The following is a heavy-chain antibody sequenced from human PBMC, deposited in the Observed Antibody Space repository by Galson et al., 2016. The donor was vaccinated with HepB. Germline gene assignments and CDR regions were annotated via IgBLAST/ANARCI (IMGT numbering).Heavy chain of an antibody. CDR1: ASSFRSYT. V-gene: IGHV3-30*04. CDR3: ARGPGSYYRGREYYYGMDV. D-gene: IGHD3-10*01. CDR2: ISFDGNDK. J-gene: IGHJ6*02. Sequence: SLRLSCAASASSFRSYTMHWARQAPGKGLEWVTVISFDGNDKYYADSVEGRFIISRDNSKNTLYRQMNSLSAEATAVYYCARGPGSYYRGREYYYGMDVWGQGTTVTVSS.